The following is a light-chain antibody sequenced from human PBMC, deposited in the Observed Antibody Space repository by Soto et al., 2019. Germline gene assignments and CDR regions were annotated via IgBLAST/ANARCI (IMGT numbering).Light chain of an antibody. CDR3: QQYNNRPRT. CDR2: VAS. CDR1: QSVSSN. J-gene: IGKJ2*01. V-gene: IGKV3-15*01. Sequence: EIMMTQPPATLSVSPREIDTLSCRASQSVSSNLALYQQNPGQAPRLLIYVASTRATGIPAKFSGSGSGTEFTLSISSLQSEDFAVYYRQQYNNRPRTFGQGTKLEIK.